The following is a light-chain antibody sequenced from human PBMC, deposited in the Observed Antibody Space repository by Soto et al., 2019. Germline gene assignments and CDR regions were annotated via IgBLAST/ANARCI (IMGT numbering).Light chain of an antibody. CDR2: ETY. CDR3: CSYAGSNNYYL. V-gene: IGLV2-8*01. CDR1: YSDVGGYNR. J-gene: IGLJ1*01. Sequence: QSALTQPPSASGSPGQSVTISCTGTYSDVGGYNRVSWYQQHPGKVPKLIIYETYNRPSGVPDRFSGSQSGNTASLTVSGLQAEDDADYSCCSYAGSNNYYLFGPGTKVTVL.